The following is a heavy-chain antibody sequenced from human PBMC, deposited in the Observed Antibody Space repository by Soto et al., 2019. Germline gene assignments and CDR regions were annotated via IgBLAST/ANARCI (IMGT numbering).Heavy chain of an antibody. CDR1: GFTFSSYA. V-gene: IGHV3-23*01. J-gene: IGHJ5*02. D-gene: IGHD2-8*01. CDR2: ISGSGGST. Sequence: EVQLLESGGGLVQPGGSLRLSCAASGFTFSSYAMSWVRQAPGKGLERVSAISGSGGSTYYADSVKGRFTISRDNSKNTLYLQMNSLRAEDTAVYYCAKDPTDIVLMVYENWFDPWGQGTLVTVSS. CDR3: AKDPTDIVLMVYENWFDP.